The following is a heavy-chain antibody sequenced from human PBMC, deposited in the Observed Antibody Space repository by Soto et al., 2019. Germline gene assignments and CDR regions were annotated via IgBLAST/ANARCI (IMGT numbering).Heavy chain of an antibody. D-gene: IGHD4-17*01. CDR3: AGATTVTTWGGGLDY. Sequence: QLQLQESGPGLVKPSETLSLTCTVSGGSISSSSYYWGWIRQPPGKGLEWIGSIYYSGSTYYNPSLKSRVTISVDTSKNQFPLKLSSGTAADTAVYYCAGATTVTTWGGGLDYWGQGTLVTVSS. V-gene: IGHV4-39*01. CDR2: IYYSGST. CDR1: GGSISSSSYY. J-gene: IGHJ4*02.